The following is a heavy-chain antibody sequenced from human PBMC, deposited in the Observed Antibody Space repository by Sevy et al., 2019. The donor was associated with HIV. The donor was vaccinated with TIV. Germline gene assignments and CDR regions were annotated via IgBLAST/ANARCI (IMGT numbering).Heavy chain of an antibody. CDR3: ARVRLLWFGELCYRPSINYFDY. Sequence: ASVKVSCKASGYTFTSYGISWVRQAPGQGLEWMGWISAYNGNTNYPEKLQGRVTMTTDTSTSTAYMELRSLRSDDTAVYYCARVRLLWFGELCYRPSINYFDYWGQGTLVTVSS. J-gene: IGHJ4*02. CDR1: GYTFTSYG. V-gene: IGHV1-18*01. CDR2: ISAYNGNT. D-gene: IGHD3-10*01.